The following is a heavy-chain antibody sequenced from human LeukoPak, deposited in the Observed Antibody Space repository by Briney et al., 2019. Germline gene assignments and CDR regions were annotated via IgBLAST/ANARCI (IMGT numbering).Heavy chain of an antibody. J-gene: IGHJ5*02. D-gene: IGHD6-19*01. CDR1: GLHFSGTA. CDR3: AKDGAQYSSGPECDP. CDR2: ISHDGMNA. Sequence: PGGSLRISCAASGLHFSGTAMSWVRQAPGKGLECVAAISHDGMNAYYADSVKGRFTIARDNSKKTVSLEMSSLTAADTGVYYCAKDGAQYSSGPECDPRGQGALVTVSP. V-gene: IGHV3-23*01.